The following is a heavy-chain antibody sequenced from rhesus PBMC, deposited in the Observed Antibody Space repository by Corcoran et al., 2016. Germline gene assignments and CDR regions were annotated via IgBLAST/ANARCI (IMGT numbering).Heavy chain of an antibody. CDR3: ARDPSPVAAGPGY. Sequence: QVQLVQSGAEVKKPGASVKVSCKDAGYTFTDYYMQWGRQAHGQGLEWTESTHPKTVGTAHQQNFPDRVTMTRDTAAGTAYMELSSLRSEDTTVYYCARDPSPVAAGPGYWGQGVLVTVSS. D-gene: IGHD6-13*01. J-gene: IGHJ4*01. CDR2: THPKTVGT. V-gene: IGHV1-138*01. CDR1: GYTFTDYY.